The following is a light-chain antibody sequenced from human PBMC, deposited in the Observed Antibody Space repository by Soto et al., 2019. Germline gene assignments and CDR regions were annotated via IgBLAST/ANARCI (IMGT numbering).Light chain of an antibody. CDR2: AAS. CDR1: QSISSY. V-gene: IGKV1-39*01. CDR3: QQYNKWPLT. J-gene: IGKJ4*01. Sequence: DIQMTQSPSSLSASVGDRVTITCRASQSISSYLNWYQQKPGKVPKLLIYAASSLQSGVPSRFSGSGSGTEFTLTISGLQSEDFAVYYCQQYNKWPLTFGGGTKVDIK.